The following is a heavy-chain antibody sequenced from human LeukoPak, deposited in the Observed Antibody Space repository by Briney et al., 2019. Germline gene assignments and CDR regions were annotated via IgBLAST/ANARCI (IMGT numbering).Heavy chain of an antibody. J-gene: IGHJ3*02. V-gene: IGHV4-59*01. CDR1: GGSISSYY. D-gene: IGHD3-3*01. CDR2: IYYSGST. Sequence: NPSETLSLTCTVSGGSISSYYWSWIRQPPGKGLEWIGYIYYSGSTNYNPSLKSRVTISVDTSKNQFSLKLSSVTAADTAVYYCARSLLYDFWSGYYTGRNDAFDIWGQGTMVTVSS. CDR3: ARSLLYDFWSGYYTGRNDAFDI.